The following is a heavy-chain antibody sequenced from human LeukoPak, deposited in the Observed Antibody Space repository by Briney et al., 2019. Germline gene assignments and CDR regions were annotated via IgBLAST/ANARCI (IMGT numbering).Heavy chain of an antibody. CDR1: GFTFGDYA. J-gene: IGHJ6*04. V-gene: IGHV3-49*03. D-gene: IGHD3-10*02. Sequence: GGSLRLSCIASGFTFGDYAMSWFRQAPGKGLEWVGFIRNKAYGGTTEYAASVKGRFIISRDDSKSIAYLQMNSLRAEDTAVYYCAELGITMIGGVWGKGTTVTISS. CDR2: IRNKAYGGTT. CDR3: AELGITMIGGV.